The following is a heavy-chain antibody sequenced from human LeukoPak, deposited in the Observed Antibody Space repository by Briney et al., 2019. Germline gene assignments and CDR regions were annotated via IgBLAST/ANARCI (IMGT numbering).Heavy chain of an antibody. CDR1: GFFFSNSG. CDR2: LPYDGNNE. D-gene: IGHD2-15*01. Sequence: GGSLRLSCAASGFFFSNSGMHWVRQAPGKRLEWVAILPYDGNNEYYADSVKGRFTASRDNSENTLYLQMNSLRPEDTAVYYCAKDGLYCTGGSCYNLLNSWGQGTLVIVSS. CDR3: AKDGLYCTGGSCYNLLNS. J-gene: IGHJ4*02. V-gene: IGHV3-30*18.